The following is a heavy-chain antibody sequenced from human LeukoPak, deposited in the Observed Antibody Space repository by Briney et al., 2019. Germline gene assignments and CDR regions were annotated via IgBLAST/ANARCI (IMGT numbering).Heavy chain of an antibody. J-gene: IGHJ4*02. V-gene: IGHV3-23*01. CDR1: GFTFSSYA. CDR2: ISGSGGST. D-gene: IGHD6-13*01. CDR3: AKDQGGYSSRGGFDY. Sequence: GGSPRLSCAASGFTFSSYAMSWVRQAPGKGLEWISAISGSGGSTYYADSVKGRFTISRDNSKNTLYLQMNSLRAEDTAVYYFAKDQGGYSSRGGFDYWGQGTLVTVSS.